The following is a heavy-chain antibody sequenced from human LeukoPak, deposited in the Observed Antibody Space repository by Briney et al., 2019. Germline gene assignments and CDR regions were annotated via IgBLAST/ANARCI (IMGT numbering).Heavy chain of an antibody. D-gene: IGHD6-13*01. CDR1: GYTFTSYY. V-gene: IGHV1-46*01. Sequence: GASVKVPCKASGYTFTSYYMHWVRQAPGQGLEWMGIINPSGGSTSYAQKFQGRVTMTRDMSTSTVYMELSSLRSEDTAVYYCARDLNAQSSTQSPRYYFDYWGQGTLVTVSS. J-gene: IGHJ4*02. CDR3: ARDLNAQSSTQSPRYYFDY. CDR2: INPSGGST.